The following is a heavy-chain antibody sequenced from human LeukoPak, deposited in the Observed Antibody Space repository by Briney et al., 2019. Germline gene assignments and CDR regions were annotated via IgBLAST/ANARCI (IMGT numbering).Heavy chain of an antibody. CDR2: IRSKAYGGTT. CDR1: GFTFRDYA. V-gene: IGHV3-49*05. J-gene: IGHJ4*02. CDR3: TRKITIFGVVTPYFDY. D-gene: IGHD3-3*01. Sequence: NPGRSLRLSCTASGFTFRDYAMSWLRQAPGKGLEWVGFIRSKAYGGTTEYAASVKGRFTISRDDSKSIAYLQMNSLKTEDTAVYYCTRKITIFGVVTPYFDYWGQGTLVTVSS.